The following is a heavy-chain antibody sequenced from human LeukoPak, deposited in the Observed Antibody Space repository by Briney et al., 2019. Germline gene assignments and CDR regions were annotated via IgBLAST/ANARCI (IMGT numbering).Heavy chain of an antibody. CDR3: ARDALNWNTWSWYYYYYMDV. J-gene: IGHJ6*03. Sequence: GGSLRLSCAASGFTFSSYEVNWARQAPGKGLEWVSYISSSGSTIYYADSVKGRFTISRDNAKNSLYLQMNSLTAEDTAVYYCARDALNWNTWSWYYYYYMDVWGKGTTVTVSS. CDR1: GFTFSSYE. D-gene: IGHD1/OR15-1a*01. V-gene: IGHV3-48*03. CDR2: ISSSGSTI.